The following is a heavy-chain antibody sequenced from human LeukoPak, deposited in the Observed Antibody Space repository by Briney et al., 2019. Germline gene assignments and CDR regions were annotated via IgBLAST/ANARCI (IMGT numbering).Heavy chain of an antibody. CDR1: GFTFSSYS. D-gene: IGHD6-13*01. CDR2: IGSSSSYI. Sequence: GGSLRLSCAASGFTFSSYSMNWVRQAPGKGLEWVSSIGSSSSYIYYADSVKGRFTISRDNAKNSLYLQMNSLRAEDTAVYYCARESNGYSSSWYDYWGQGTLVTVSS. CDR3: ARESNGYSSSWYDY. V-gene: IGHV3-21*01. J-gene: IGHJ4*02.